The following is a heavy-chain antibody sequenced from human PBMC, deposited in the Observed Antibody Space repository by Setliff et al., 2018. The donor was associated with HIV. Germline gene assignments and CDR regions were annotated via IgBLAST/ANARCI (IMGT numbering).Heavy chain of an antibody. CDR1: GYSISSGCY. CDR3: ARQPLYNDYDWRSYYFDY. J-gene: IGHJ4*02. D-gene: IGHD5-12*01. CDR2: MYHTGST. V-gene: IGHV4-38-2*01. Sequence: SETLSLTCAVSGYSISSGCYWGWIRQPPGKGLEWIGSMYHTGSTYYSPSLNSRFTISVGTPKNQFSLKLRSVTAADTAVYYCARQPLYNDYDWRSYYFDYWGQGSLVTVSS.